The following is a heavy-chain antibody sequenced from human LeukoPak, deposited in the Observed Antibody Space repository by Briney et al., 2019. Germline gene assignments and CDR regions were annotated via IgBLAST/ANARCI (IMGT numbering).Heavy chain of an antibody. V-gene: IGHV3-23*01. Sequence: GGSLRLSCAASGFTFSSYAMSWVRRAPGKGLEWVSDISGYGGSPYYADSVKGRFTISRDNSKNTLYLQMNRLRAEDTAVYHCAKDLSGSSHHWFDPWGQGTLVTVFS. CDR1: GFTFSSYA. D-gene: IGHD3-10*01. J-gene: IGHJ5*02. CDR2: ISGYGGSP. CDR3: AKDLSGSSHHWFDP.